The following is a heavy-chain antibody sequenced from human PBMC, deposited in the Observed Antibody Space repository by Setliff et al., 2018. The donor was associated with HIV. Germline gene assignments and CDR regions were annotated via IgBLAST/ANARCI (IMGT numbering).Heavy chain of an antibody. CDR1: GFTFSTYW. J-gene: IGHJ6*02. CDR3: ARDDSNYRQHGMDV. CDR2: IKQDGSEK. D-gene: IGHD4-4*01. Sequence: LSLSCAASGFTFSTYWMSWVRQAPGKGLEWVANIKQDGSEKYYVDSVKGRFTISRDNAKNSLYLQMNSLRAEDTAVYYCARDDSNYRQHGMDVWGQGTTVTVSS. V-gene: IGHV3-7*01.